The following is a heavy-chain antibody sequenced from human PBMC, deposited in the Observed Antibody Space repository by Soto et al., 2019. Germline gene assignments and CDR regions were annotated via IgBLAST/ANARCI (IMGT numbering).Heavy chain of an antibody. CDR2: INTDGSTI. V-gene: IGHV3-74*01. J-gene: IGHJ4*02. Sequence: EVQLVESGGDLVQPGGSLRLSCAASGFTFSTYWMHWVRQAPGKGLVWVSRINTDGSTINYADSVKGRFTISRDNARNTPYLQMNSLRDEDTAVYYCATAGSFRFDYWGQGSLVTVSS. CDR3: ATAGSFRFDY. CDR1: GFTFSTYW. D-gene: IGHD3-16*02.